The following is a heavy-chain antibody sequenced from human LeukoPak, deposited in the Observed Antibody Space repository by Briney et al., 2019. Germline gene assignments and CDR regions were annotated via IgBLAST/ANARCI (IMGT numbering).Heavy chain of an antibody. D-gene: IGHD3-22*01. V-gene: IGHV3-7*01. CDR2: AKQDGSET. J-gene: IGHJ3*02. Sequence: GGSLRLSCVASGFSFSNYWMSWVRQAPGKGLEWVGHAKQDGSETYYVDSVKGRFTVSRDNAKNSLFLQMNSLRVDDTAMYYCARDLPSSGYWYRDAFDIWGQGTMVTVSS. CDR1: GFSFSNYW. CDR3: ARDLPSSGYWYRDAFDI.